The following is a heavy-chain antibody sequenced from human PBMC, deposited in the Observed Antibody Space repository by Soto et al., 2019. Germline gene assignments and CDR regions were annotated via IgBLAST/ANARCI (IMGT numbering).Heavy chain of an antibody. CDR3: ARGSGRYSYGYWFDP. V-gene: IGHV4-39*07. CDR2: INHSGST. CDR1: GGSISSGGYY. J-gene: IGHJ5*02. D-gene: IGHD5-18*01. Sequence: PSETLSLTCTVSGGSISSGGYYWSWIRQPPGKGLEWIGEINHSGSTNYNPSLKSRVTISVDTSKNQFSLKLSSVTAADTAVYYCARGSGRYSYGYWFDPWGQGTLVTVSS.